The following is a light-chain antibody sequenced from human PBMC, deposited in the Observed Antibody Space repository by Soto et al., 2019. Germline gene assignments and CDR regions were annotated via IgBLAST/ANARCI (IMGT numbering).Light chain of an antibody. Sequence: DIQLTQSPSFLSASLGDRVTITCRASQGISSYLAWYQQKPGKAPKLLIYAASTLQSGVPSRFSGSGSGTEFTLTISSLQPEDFATYYCQQLNSYPFTFGGGTKVEIK. V-gene: IGKV1-9*01. CDR2: AAS. J-gene: IGKJ4*01. CDR1: QGISSY. CDR3: QQLNSYPFT.